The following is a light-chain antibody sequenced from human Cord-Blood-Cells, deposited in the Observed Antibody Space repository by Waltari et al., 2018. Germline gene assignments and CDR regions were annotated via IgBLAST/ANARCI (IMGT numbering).Light chain of an antibody. CDR2: DVS. J-gene: IGLJ3*02. CDR1: SSDVGGYNY. V-gene: IGLV2-11*01. CDR3: CSYAGSYTWV. Sequence: QSALTQPRSVSVSPGQSVTISCTGTSSDVGGYNYVSWYQQHPGKAPKLMIYDVSKRPSGVPVRFSGSKSGNTASLTISGLQAEDEADYYCCSYAGSYTWVFGGGTKLTVL.